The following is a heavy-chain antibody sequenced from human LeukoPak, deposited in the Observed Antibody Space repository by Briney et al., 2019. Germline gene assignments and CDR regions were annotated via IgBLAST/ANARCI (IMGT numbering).Heavy chain of an antibody. Sequence: HPGGTLRLSCAASGFAFSSYGMSWVRQAPGKGLEWVSGISGSGDSTYYADSVKGRFTLSRDNSKNTVYLQMNSLRADDTAVYYCAKDQSGIAVAGTFDYWGQGTLITVSS. V-gene: IGHV3-23*01. J-gene: IGHJ4*02. CDR3: AKDQSGIAVAGTFDY. CDR2: ISGSGDST. D-gene: IGHD6-19*01. CDR1: GFAFSSYG.